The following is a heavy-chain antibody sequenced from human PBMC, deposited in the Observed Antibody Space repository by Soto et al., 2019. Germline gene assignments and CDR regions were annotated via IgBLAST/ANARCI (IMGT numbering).Heavy chain of an antibody. CDR1: GYTFTSYG. D-gene: IGHD6-6*01. CDR3: ARSSGSAYWFDP. J-gene: IGHJ5*02. Sequence: QVQLVQSGAEVKKPGASVKVSCKASGYTFTSYGISWVRQAPGQGLEWMGWISAYNGNTNYAQKLRGRVTMTTDTSTRTAYMEQRSRRSDDTAVYYCARSSGSAYWFDPWGQGTLVTVSS. CDR2: ISAYNGNT. V-gene: IGHV1-18*01.